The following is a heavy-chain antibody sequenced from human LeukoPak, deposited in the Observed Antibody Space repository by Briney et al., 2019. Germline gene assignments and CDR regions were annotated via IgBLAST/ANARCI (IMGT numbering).Heavy chain of an antibody. CDR3: ARQRWLSSSWRAHLDP. D-gene: IGHD6-13*01. CDR1: GGSFSGYY. CDR2: MNHSEST. Sequence: SETLSLTCAVSGGSFSGYYWSWIRQPPGKGLEWMGEMNHSESTNDNPSLKSRVTISVDTSKNQFSLKLSSVTAADTAVYYCARQRWLSSSWRAHLDPWGQGTLVTVSS. J-gene: IGHJ5*02. V-gene: IGHV4-34*01.